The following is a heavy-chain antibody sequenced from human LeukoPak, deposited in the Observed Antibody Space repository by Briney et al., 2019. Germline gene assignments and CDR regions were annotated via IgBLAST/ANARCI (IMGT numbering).Heavy chain of an antibody. Sequence: SETLSLTCTVSGGSISSGGYYWSWIRQHPGKGLEWIGYIYYSGSTYYNPSLKSRVTISVDTSKNQFSLKLSSVTAADTAVYYCARERMGVLAFDIWGQGTMVTVSS. J-gene: IGHJ3*02. CDR2: IYYSGST. CDR1: GGSISSGGYY. D-gene: IGHD2-8*01. V-gene: IGHV4-31*03. CDR3: ARERMGVLAFDI.